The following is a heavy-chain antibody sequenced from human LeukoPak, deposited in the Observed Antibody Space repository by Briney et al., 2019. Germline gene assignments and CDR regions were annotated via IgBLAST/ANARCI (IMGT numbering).Heavy chain of an antibody. V-gene: IGHV3-23*01. D-gene: IGHD1-26*01. CDR3: ASSRPWELLSAFQM. CDR1: GFTFSSYA. J-gene: IGHJ3*02. CDR2: ISGSGGST. Sequence: PGGSLRLSCAAPGFTFSSYAMSWVRQAPGKGLEWVSAISGSGGSTYYADSVKGRFTISRDNSKNTLYLQMNSLRAADTAVYYCASSRPWELLSAFQMWGQGTLVTVSS.